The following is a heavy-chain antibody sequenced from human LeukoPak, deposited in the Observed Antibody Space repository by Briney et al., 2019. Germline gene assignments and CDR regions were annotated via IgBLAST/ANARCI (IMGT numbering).Heavy chain of an antibody. CDR2: IYHSGRT. J-gene: IGHJ4*02. CDR1: GYSISSGCY. V-gene: IGHV4-38-2*02. D-gene: IGHD6-19*01. CDR3: ARRVAATSFRDY. Sequence: SETLSLTCTVSGYSISSGCYWGWIRQPPGKGLEWIGNIYHSGRTYYDPSLKSRVTISLDTSKNQFSLKLSSVTAADTAVYYCARRVAATSFRDYWGQGTLVTVSS.